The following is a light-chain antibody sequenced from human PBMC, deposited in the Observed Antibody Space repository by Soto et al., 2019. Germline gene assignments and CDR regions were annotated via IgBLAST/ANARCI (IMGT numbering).Light chain of an antibody. CDR1: QSVGSN. Sequence: EIVMTQSPATLSVSPGERAALSCRASQSVGSNLAWYQQKPGQAPRLLIYGASTRATGIPARFSGSGSGTEFTLTISSLQSEDFAVYYWQQYNNWPITFGQGTRLEI. V-gene: IGKV3-15*01. J-gene: IGKJ5*01. CDR3: QQYNNWPIT. CDR2: GAS.